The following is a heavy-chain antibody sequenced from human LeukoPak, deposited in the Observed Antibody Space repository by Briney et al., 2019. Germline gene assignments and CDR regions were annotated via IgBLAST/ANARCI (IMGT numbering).Heavy chain of an antibody. Sequence: PGGSLRLSCAASGFTFSSYAMSWVRQAPGKGLEWVSVISGSGGSTYYADSVKGRFTVSRDNSKNTLYLQMNSLRAEDTAVYYCAKDRVTFGGVIVNGFDAFDIWGQGTMVTVSS. J-gene: IGHJ3*02. CDR2: ISGSGGST. CDR1: GFTFSSYA. CDR3: AKDRVTFGGVIVNGFDAFDI. D-gene: IGHD3-16*02. V-gene: IGHV3-23*01.